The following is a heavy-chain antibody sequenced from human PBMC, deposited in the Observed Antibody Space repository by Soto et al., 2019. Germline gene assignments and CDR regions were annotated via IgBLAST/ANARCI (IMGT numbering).Heavy chain of an antibody. J-gene: IGHJ6*02. V-gene: IGHV3-30*18. Sequence: PGGSLRLSCAASGFTFGSYGMHWVRQAPGKGLEWVAVISYDGSNKYYADSVKGRFTISRDNSKNTLYLQMNSLRAEDTAVYYCAKDSSSWYGLYYYYYGMDVWGQGTTVTVSS. CDR2: ISYDGSNK. CDR3: AKDSSSWYGLYYYYYGMDV. D-gene: IGHD6-13*01. CDR1: GFTFGSYG.